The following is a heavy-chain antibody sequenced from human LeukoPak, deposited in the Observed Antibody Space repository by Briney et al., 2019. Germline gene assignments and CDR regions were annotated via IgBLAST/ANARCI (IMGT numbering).Heavy chain of an antibody. D-gene: IGHD3-3*01. J-gene: IGHJ4*02. CDR3: AKDGRPADFWSGYSDF. CDR1: GFTFKNYG. CDR2: TSYEGSKE. V-gene: IGHV3-30*18. Sequence: GGSLRLSCAASGFTFKNYGLHWVRQAPGKGLEWVAFTSYEGSKEYYAESVKDRFTISRDNSKNTVFLQVNSLEPEDTAVYFCAKDGRPADFWSGYSDFWGQGTLVTVSS.